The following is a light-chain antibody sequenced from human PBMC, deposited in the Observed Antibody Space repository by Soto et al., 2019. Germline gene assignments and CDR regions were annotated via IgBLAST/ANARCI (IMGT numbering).Light chain of an antibody. Sequence: QSALTQPRSVSGSPGQSVTISCTGTSSDVGGYNYVSWYQQHPGKAPKLMIYDVSKRPSGVPDRFSGSKSGNTASLTVSGLQAEDEAEYYCSSYAGSNIYVFGGGTQLTVL. CDR1: SSDVGGYNY. V-gene: IGLV2-11*01. CDR2: DVS. J-gene: IGLJ7*01. CDR3: SSYAGSNIYV.